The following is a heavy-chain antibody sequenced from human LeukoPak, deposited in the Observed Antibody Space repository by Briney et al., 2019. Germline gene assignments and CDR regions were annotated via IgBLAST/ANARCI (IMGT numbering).Heavy chain of an antibody. CDR3: ARDQGEGLGI. D-gene: IGHD1-26*01. CDR1: GGSISSYY. CDR2: IYYSGIT. Sequence: KPSETLSLTCTVSGGSISSYYWNCIRQPPGKGLEWIGYIYYSGITSYNPSLKSRVSISVDTSKNQISLKLSSVTAADTAVYYCARDQGEGLGIWGQGTMVTVSS. J-gene: IGHJ3*02. V-gene: IGHV4-59*01.